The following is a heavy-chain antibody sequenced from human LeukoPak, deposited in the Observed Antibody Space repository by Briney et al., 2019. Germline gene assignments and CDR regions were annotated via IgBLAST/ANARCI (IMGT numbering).Heavy chain of an antibody. CDR3: ARVSILNLGELSEAFDI. CDR1: GSTFRNYW. V-gene: IGHV3-7*05. D-gene: IGHD3-16*02. Sequence: SGGSLRLSYAASGSTFRNYWMTWVRQAPVKGLEFVANIKQDGSEKYFVDSVKGRFTISRDNAKNSLYLQMNSLRAEDTAVYFCARVSILNLGELSEAFDIWGQGTMVTVSS. J-gene: IGHJ3*02. CDR2: IKQDGSEK.